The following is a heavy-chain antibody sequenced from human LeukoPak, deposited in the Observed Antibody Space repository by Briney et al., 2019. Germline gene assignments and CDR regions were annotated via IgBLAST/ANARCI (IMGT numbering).Heavy chain of an antibody. J-gene: IGHJ6*04. CDR2: IRHDGSNK. V-gene: IGHV3-30*02. CDR1: GFTFSSYG. Sequence: PGGSLRLSCAASGFTFSSYGMHWVRQAPGKGLEWVAFIRHDGSNKFHADSVKGRFTISRDNSKNTVYLQMNSLRTEDTALYYCVKDLTQKTYEGSPGLDVWGKGTTVTVSS. CDR3: VKDLTQKTYEGSPGLDV. D-gene: IGHD3-22*01.